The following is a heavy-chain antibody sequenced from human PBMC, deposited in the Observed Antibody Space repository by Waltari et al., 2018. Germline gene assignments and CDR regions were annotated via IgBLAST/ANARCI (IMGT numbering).Heavy chain of an antibody. D-gene: IGHD3-16*01. Sequence: QVQLVESGGGVVQPGGSLRLSCAASGFTFSSYGMHWVRQAPGKGLEWVAFIRYDGSNKNYADSGKGRLTISRDNSKNTLYLQMNSLRAEDTAVYYCAKDFGDTDLSWGQGTLVTVSS. CDR2: IRYDGSNK. J-gene: IGHJ4*02. CDR3: AKDFGDTDLS. CDR1: GFTFSSYG. V-gene: IGHV3-30*02.